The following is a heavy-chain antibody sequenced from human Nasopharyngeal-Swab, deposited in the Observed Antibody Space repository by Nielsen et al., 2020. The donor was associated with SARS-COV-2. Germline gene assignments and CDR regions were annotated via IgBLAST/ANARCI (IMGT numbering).Heavy chain of an antibody. D-gene: IGHD3-16*02. Sequence: GESLKISCAASGFTFSSYSMNWVRQAPGKGLEWVSSISSSSSYIYYADSVKGRFTISRDNAKNSLYLQMNSLRAEDTAVYYCARSLRGISLHYWGQGTLVTVSS. J-gene: IGHJ4*02. CDR2: ISSSSSYI. V-gene: IGHV3-21*01. CDR3: ARSLRGISLHY. CDR1: GFTFSSYS.